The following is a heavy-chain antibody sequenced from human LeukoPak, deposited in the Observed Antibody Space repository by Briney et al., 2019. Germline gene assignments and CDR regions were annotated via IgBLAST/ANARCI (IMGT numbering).Heavy chain of an antibody. J-gene: IGHJ4*02. V-gene: IGHV4-59*01. CDR1: GDSISSYY. CDR2: IYYSGST. Sequence: ASETLSLTCTVSGDSISSYYWSWIRQPPGKGLEWIGYIYYSGSTNYDPSLKSRVTISIDTSKNQFSLKPNSVTAADTAVYYCARENHYFDYWGQGIQVTVSS. CDR3: ARENHYFDY.